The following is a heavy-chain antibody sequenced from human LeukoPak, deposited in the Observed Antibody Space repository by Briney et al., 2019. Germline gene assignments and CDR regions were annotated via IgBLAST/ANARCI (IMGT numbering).Heavy chain of an antibody. CDR2: ISGSGGST. CDR3: AKSKVRTIFGVVIYYFDY. Sequence: PGGSLRLSCAASGFTFSSYAMSWVRQAPGKGLEWVSAISGSGGSTYYADSVKGRFTISRDNSKNTLYLQMNSLRAEDTAVYYCAKSKVRTIFGVVIYYFDYWGQGTLVTVSS. CDR1: GFTFSSYA. V-gene: IGHV3-23*01. J-gene: IGHJ4*02. D-gene: IGHD3-3*01.